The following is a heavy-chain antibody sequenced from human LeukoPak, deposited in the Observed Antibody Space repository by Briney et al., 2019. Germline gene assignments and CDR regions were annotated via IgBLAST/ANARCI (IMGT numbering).Heavy chain of an antibody. CDR3: ARVGDGCFDY. Sequence: PSQTLSLTCTVSGGSINSGGYWSWIRQHPGKGLEWIGYIYYSGNTNYNPSLKSRVTMSVDASKNQFSLKLSSVTAADTAVYYCARVGDGCFDYWGQGTLVTVSS. CDR2: IYYSGNT. J-gene: IGHJ4*02. D-gene: IGHD3-10*01. V-gene: IGHV4-61*08. CDR1: GGSINSGGY.